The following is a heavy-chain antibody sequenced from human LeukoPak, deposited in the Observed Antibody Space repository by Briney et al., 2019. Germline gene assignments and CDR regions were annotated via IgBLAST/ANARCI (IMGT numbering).Heavy chain of an antibody. CDR3: RDPFDY. CDR2: IQYDGSDK. Sequence: GGSLRLSCAASGFTFSNYGMHWVRQATGKGLEWVAFIQYDGSDKYYADSVKGRFTISRDNSKDTLYLQMNSLRTEDTAVYYCRDPFDYWGQGTLVTVSS. CDR1: GFTFSNYG. J-gene: IGHJ4*02. V-gene: IGHV3-30*02.